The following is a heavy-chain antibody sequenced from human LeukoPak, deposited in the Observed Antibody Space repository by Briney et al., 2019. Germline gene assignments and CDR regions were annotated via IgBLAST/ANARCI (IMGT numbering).Heavy chain of an antibody. V-gene: IGHV3-11*04. D-gene: IGHD3-3*01. CDR3: AKNYDFWSGYNNWFDP. Sequence: GGSLRLSCAASGFTFSDYYMSWIRQAPGKGLEWVSYISSSGSTIYYADSVKGRFTISRDNAKNSLYLQMNSLRAEDTAVYYCAKNYDFWSGYNNWFDPWGQGTLVTVSS. J-gene: IGHJ5*02. CDR1: GFTFSDYY. CDR2: ISSSGSTI.